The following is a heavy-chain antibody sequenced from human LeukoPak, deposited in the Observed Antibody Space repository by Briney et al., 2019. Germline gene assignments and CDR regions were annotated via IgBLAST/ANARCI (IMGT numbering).Heavy chain of an antibody. CDR3: ARGLPYYYDSSGYSAAYYFDY. J-gene: IGHJ4*02. D-gene: IGHD3-22*01. CDR1: GYTFTSYG. V-gene: IGHV1-18*01. CDR2: ISAYNGKT. Sequence: GASVKVSCKASGYTFTSYGITWVRQAPGQGLEWMGWISAYNGKTNYAQKLQGRVTVITDTSTSTAYMELRSLSSDDTAVYYCARGLPYYYDSSGYSAAYYFDYWGQGTLVTVSS.